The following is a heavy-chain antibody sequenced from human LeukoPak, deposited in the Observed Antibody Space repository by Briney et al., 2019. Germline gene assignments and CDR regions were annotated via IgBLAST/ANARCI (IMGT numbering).Heavy chain of an antibody. V-gene: IGHV3-9*01. D-gene: IGHD1-26*01. CDR2: ISWNGGST. J-gene: IGHJ6*02. CDR1: GFSFKDYA. CDR3: AKHLRATNTFTFFGLDV. Sequence: GGSLRPSCAAPGFSFKDYAMHWVRQLPGKGLEWVSAISWNGGSTAYADSVKGRFTISRDNAKNSLFLQLSNLRPEDTALYYCAKHLRATNTFTFFGLDVWGQGTTVTVSS.